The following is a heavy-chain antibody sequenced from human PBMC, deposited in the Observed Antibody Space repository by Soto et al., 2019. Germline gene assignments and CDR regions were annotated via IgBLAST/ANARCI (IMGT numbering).Heavy chain of an antibody. Sequence: QVQLVQSGDEVTKPGSAVSVACKASGGSFSNYGISWVLQAPGLGLEWMGGIMPIFGTANYAQKFQGRVTISADYLSRTASLELSSLSSYYTAIYFCARARNDDLLTVREYALDVWGHGTTVTVS. D-gene: IGHD3-9*01. CDR2: IMPIFGTA. V-gene: IGHV1-69*01. CDR3: ARARNDDLLTVREYALDV. J-gene: IGHJ6*02. CDR1: GGSFSNYG.